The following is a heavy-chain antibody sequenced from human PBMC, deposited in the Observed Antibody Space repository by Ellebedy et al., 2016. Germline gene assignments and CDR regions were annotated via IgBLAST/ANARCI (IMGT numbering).Heavy chain of an antibody. Sequence: SLKISXAASGFTFSSYAMSWVRQAPGKGLEWVSGISWNSGSIGYADSVKGRFTISRDNAKNSLYLQMNSLRAEDTALYYCAKDRAMGRSYWYFDLWGRGTLVTVSS. V-gene: IGHV3-9*01. D-gene: IGHD5-18*01. CDR1: GFTFSSYA. CDR3: AKDRAMGRSYWYFDL. CDR2: ISWNSGSI. J-gene: IGHJ2*01.